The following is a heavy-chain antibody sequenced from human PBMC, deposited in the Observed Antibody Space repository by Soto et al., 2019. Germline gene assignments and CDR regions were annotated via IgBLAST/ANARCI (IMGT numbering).Heavy chain of an antibody. D-gene: IGHD6-19*01. V-gene: IGHV5-51*01. CDR1: GYTFTDYW. J-gene: IGHJ6*02. CDR3: ARHSSNFRYYYYAMDV. Sequence: GESMKISCKCSGYTFTDYWIGWVRPLPGKGLEWMGIIYPGDSDTRYSPSFQGHVTITADKSTNTAYLQWNTLRASDTAMYYCARHSSNFRYYYYAMDVWGQGTTVTVSS. CDR2: IYPGDSDT.